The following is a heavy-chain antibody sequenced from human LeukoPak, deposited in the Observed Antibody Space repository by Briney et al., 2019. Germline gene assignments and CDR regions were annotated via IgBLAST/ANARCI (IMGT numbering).Heavy chain of an antibody. CDR2: INPNSGGT. J-gene: IGHJ4*02. Sequence: AAVKVSCKASGYTFTGYYMHRVRQAPGQGLEWMGWINPNSGGTNYAQKFQGRVTMTRDKSISTAYMELSRLRSDDTAVYYCAREEMATIPFDYWGQGTLVTVSS. CDR3: AREEMATIPFDY. CDR1: GYTFTGYY. D-gene: IGHD5-24*01. V-gene: IGHV1-2*02.